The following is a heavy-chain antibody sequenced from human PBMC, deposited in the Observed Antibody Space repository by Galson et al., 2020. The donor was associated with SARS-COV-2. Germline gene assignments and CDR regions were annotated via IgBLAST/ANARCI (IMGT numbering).Heavy chain of an antibody. Sequence: GGSLRLSCADSGFTFSSYSMNWVRQAPGKGLEWVSSISSSGDYIYYADSVKGRFTISRDNAKNSLYLQMNSLRAEDTAVYYCARYADNYDSSGFYYYYYMDVWGKGTTVTVSS. CDR1: GFTFSSYS. CDR2: ISSSGDYI. J-gene: IGHJ6*03. D-gene: IGHD3-22*01. V-gene: IGHV3-21*01. CDR3: ARYADNYDSSGFYYYYYMDV.